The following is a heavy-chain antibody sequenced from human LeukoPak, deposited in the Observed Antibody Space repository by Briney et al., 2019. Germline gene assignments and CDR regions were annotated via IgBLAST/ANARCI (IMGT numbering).Heavy chain of an antibody. D-gene: IGHD3-10*01. CDR3: ASHQYGAGTNYHDY. CDR1: GGSISSGNYY. V-gene: IGHV4-61*02. Sequence: SETLSLTCTVSGGSISSGNYYWSWIRQPAGKGLEWIGRITTSGSTNYDPSLKSRVIISIDTSKNQFSLGLSSATAADTAVYYCASHQYGAGTNYHDYWDQGTLVTVSS. J-gene: IGHJ4*02. CDR2: ITTSGST.